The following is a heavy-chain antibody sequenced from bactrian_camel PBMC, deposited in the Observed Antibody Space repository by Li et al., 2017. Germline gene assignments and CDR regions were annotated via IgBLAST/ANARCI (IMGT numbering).Heavy chain of an antibody. Sequence: QLVESGGKSVQAGGSLRLLCKHSPDHSFKGRCIAWFRQAPGKEREAFAGISTEDARRYYSDAPDTVKGRFTISKDNAKNTLYLEMNTLIAADTGRYYCAASGSSYCSGRYLKQTDYIDWGQGTQVTVS. CDR2: ISTEDARR. J-gene: IGHJ4*01. CDR3: AASGSSYCSGRYLKQTDYID. V-gene: IGHV3S1*01. CDR1: DHSFKGRC. D-gene: IGHD2*01.